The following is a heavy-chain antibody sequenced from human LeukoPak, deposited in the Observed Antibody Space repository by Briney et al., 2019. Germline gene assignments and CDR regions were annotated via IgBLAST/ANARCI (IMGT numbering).Heavy chain of an antibody. CDR2: IYYTGST. D-gene: IGHD1-26*01. CDR1: GGSCSSYF. CDR3: ARGIGGGSRVDY. Sequence: PSETLSLTCTVSGGSCSSYFWTWIRQPPGKGLEWIGYIYYTGSTNYNPSLKSRVTISLDTSKNQFSLRLTSATAADTAVYYCARGIGGGSRVDYWGQGTLVTVSS. J-gene: IGHJ4*02. V-gene: IGHV4-59*01.